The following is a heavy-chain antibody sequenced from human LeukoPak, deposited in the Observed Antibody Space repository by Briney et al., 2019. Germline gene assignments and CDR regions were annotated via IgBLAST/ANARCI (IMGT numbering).Heavy chain of an antibody. Sequence: GGSLRLSCAASGFTFSSNYMSWVRQAPGKGLEWVSVIYSGGSTYYADSVKGRFTISRDNSKNTLYLQMNSLRAEDTAVYYCARDRVDSSGWYGHYFDYWGQGTLVTVFS. CDR3: ARDRVDSSGWYGHYFDY. CDR1: GFTFSSNY. CDR2: IYSGGST. D-gene: IGHD6-19*01. V-gene: IGHV3-53*01. J-gene: IGHJ4*02.